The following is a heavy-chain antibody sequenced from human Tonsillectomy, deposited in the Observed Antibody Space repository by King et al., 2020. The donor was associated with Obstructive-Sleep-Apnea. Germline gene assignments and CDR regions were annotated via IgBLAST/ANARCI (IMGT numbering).Heavy chain of an antibody. CDR1: GFTFSNAW. Sequence: VQLVESGGGLVKPGGSLRLSCAASGFTFSNAWMSWVRQAPGKGLEWVGRIKSKTDGGTTDYAAPVKGRFTISRDDSKNTLYLQMNSLKTEDTAVYYCTTSYYDSSGPLYWGQGTLVTVSS. V-gene: IGHV3-15*01. J-gene: IGHJ4*02. CDR3: TTSYYDSSGPLY. D-gene: IGHD3-22*01. CDR2: IKSKTDGGTT.